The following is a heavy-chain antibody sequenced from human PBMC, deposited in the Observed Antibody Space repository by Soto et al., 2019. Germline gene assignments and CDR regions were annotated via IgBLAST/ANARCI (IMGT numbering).Heavy chain of an antibody. CDR3: TRGIQLWS. CDR2: IIPLSGTP. V-gene: IGHV1-69*06. Sequence: QEQLVQSGAEVKKPGSSVKVSCKASGGTFSNYALTWVRQAPGQGLEWMGGIIPLSGTPNYAQKFQGRVTITADKSTTTVYMELSGLRSEDTAVYYCTRGIQLWSWGQGTLVTVSS. CDR1: GGTFSNYA. J-gene: IGHJ5*02. D-gene: IGHD5-18*01.